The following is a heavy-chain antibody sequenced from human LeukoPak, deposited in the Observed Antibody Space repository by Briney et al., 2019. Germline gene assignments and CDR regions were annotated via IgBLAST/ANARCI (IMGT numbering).Heavy chain of an antibody. V-gene: IGHV3-7*01. Sequence: HPGGSLRLSCAASGFTLNNYWMSWVRHVPGKGLECVASITGDGVEKYWVSAVRGRFTVSRDNADNSRYLQMNSLRAEDTAVYYCARIVGVWGTYRFDFWGQGTLVTVSS. D-gene: IGHD3-16*02. CDR2: ITGDGVEK. CDR3: ARIVGVWGTYRFDF. J-gene: IGHJ4*02. CDR1: GFTLNNYW.